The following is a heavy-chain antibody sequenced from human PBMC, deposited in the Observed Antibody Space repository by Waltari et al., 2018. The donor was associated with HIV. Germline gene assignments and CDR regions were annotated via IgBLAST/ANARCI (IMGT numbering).Heavy chain of an antibody. J-gene: IGHJ5*02. CDR2: INPKSGGT. Sequence: QVQLVQSGAEVKKPGASVKVSCKASGYTFTDYYLHWVRQAPGQGLEWRGRINPKSGGTKYEKNCQGRVTKTTDTSISTAYMEERMLISGDTAVYFCAGSHSSGWYVWFDPWGQGTLVTVS. CDR1: GYTFTDYY. D-gene: IGHD6-19*01. V-gene: IGHV1-2*02. CDR3: AGSHSSGWYVWFDP.